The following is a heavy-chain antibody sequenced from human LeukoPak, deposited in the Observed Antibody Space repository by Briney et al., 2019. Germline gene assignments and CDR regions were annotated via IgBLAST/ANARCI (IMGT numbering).Heavy chain of an antibody. D-gene: IGHD3-16*02. CDR3: AREGPYDYVWGSYRYFFDY. CDR2: IYTSGST. Sequence: PSETLSLTCTVSGGSISSGSYYWSWIRQPAGKGLEWIGRIYTSGSTNYNPYLKSRVTISVDTSKNQFSLKLSSVTAADTAVYYCAREGPYDYVWGSYRYFFDYWGQGTLVTVSS. J-gene: IGHJ4*02. V-gene: IGHV4-61*02. CDR1: GGSISSGSYY.